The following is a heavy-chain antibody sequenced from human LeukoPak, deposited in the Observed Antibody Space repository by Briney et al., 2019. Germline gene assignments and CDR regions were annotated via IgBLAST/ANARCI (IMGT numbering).Heavy chain of an antibody. V-gene: IGHV3-21*01. D-gene: IGHD3-10*01. CDR3: ARAGASLLWFGELLS. CDR1: GFTFSSYS. Sequence: GGSLRLSCAASGFTFSSYSMNWVRQAPGKGLEWVSSISSSSSYIYYAASVKGRFTISRDNAKNSLYLQMNSLRAEDTAVYYCARAGASLLWFGELLSWGQGTLVTVSS. CDR2: ISSSSSYI. J-gene: IGHJ4*02.